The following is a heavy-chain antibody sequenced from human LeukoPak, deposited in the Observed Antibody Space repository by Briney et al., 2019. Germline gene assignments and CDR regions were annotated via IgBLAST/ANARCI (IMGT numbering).Heavy chain of an antibody. CDR1: GGSIGSYY. Sequence: PSETLSLTCTVSGGSIGSYYWSWIRQPPGKGLEWIGYIYYSGSTNYNPSLKSRVTISVDTSKNQFSLKLSSVTVADTAVYYCARGYQGAFDIWGQGTMVTVSS. J-gene: IGHJ3*02. D-gene: IGHD2-2*01. CDR2: IYYSGST. CDR3: ARGYQGAFDI. V-gene: IGHV4-59*08.